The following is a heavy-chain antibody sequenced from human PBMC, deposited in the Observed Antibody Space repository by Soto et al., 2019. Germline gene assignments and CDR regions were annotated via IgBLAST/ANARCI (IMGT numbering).Heavy chain of an antibody. D-gene: IGHD1-26*01. CDR3: VRDGRGVQWEPRD. V-gene: IGHV4-4*02. J-gene: IGHJ1*01. Sequence: PSETLSLTCAVSGDSISSSKWWNWVRPPPGKGLEWIGEIYHTGPTNYNPSVKSRATISVDKSKNHFSLSLTSVTAADTAVYYCVRDGRGVQWEPRDWGTGTLVTVSS. CDR1: GDSISSSKW. CDR2: IYHTGPT.